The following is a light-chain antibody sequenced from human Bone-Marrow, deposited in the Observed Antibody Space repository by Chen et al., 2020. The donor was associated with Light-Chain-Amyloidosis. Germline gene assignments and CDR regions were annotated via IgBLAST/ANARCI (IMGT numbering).Light chain of an antibody. CDR2: RDT. CDR3: QSADSSGTYEVI. J-gene: IGLJ2*01. CDR1: DLPTKY. Sequence: SYELTQPPSVSVSPGQTARITCSGDDLPTKYAYWYQQKTGQAPVLVIHRDTERPSVISDRFSGSSSGTTATLTISGVLAEDEADYHCQSADSSGTYEVIFGGGTKLTVL. V-gene: IGLV3-25*03.